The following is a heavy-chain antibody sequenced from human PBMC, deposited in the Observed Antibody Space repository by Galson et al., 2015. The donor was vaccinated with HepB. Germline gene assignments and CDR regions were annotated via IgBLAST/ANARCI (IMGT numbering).Heavy chain of an antibody. CDR2: ISSSSSTI. CDR1: GFTFSSYS. Sequence: SLRLSCAASGFTFSSYSMNWVRQAPGQGLEWVSYISSSSSTIYYADSVKGRFTISRDNAKNSLYLQMNSLRDEDTAVYYCVTRDRSGYYTWGQGTLVTVSS. V-gene: IGHV3-48*02. D-gene: IGHD3-22*01. J-gene: IGHJ5*02. CDR3: VTRDRSGYYT.